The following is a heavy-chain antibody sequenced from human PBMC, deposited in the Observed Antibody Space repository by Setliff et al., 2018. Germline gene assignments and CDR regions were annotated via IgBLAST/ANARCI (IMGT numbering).Heavy chain of an antibody. CDR3: ARGLCGDDCRGGRFFDY. CDR1: GFTFSLYG. Sequence: QSGGSLSLSCAASGFTFSLYGMGWVRQAPGKGLEWISYITNSGSAIFYADSVKGRFTISRDNAMNSLFLQMNSLRAEDTAVYYCARGLCGDDCRGGRFFDYWGQGTLVTVSS. D-gene: IGHD2-21*02. V-gene: IGHV3-48*01. J-gene: IGHJ4*02. CDR2: ITNSGSAI.